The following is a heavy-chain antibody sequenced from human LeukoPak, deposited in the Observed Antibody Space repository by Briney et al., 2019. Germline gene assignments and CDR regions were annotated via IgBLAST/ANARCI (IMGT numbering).Heavy chain of an antibody. CDR3: APKYSGSYYEYAFDI. CDR1: GFTFSSYS. V-gene: IGHV3-48*04. CDR2: ISSSSSTI. D-gene: IGHD1-26*01. J-gene: IGHJ3*02. Sequence: GGSLRLSCAASGFTFSSYSMNWVRQAPGKGLEWVSYISSSSSTIYYADSVKGRFTISRDNAKNSLYLQMNSLRAEDTAVYYCAPKYSGSYYEYAFDIWGQGTMVTVSS.